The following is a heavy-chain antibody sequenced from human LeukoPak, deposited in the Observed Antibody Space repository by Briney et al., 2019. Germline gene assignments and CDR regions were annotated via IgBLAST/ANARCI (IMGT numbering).Heavy chain of an antibody. CDR3: ARHEGDPALVRGAIPYYFDY. D-gene: IGHD3-10*01. Sequence: GASVKVSCKASGYTFTSYYMHWVRQASGQGLEWMGIINPSGGSTSYAQKFQGRVTMTRDTSTSTVYMELSSLRSEDTAVYYCARHEGDPALVRGAIPYYFDYWGQGTLVTVSS. J-gene: IGHJ4*02. V-gene: IGHV1-46*01. CDR1: GYTFTSYY. CDR2: INPSGGST.